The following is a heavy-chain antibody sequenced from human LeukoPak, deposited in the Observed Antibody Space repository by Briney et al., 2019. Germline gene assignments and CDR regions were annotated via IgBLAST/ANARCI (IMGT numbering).Heavy chain of an antibody. D-gene: IGHD2-2*01. J-gene: IGHJ4*02. V-gene: IGHV3-49*04. CDR2: IRTETYGGTA. CDR1: GFTFDDYA. Sequence: GVLRLSCTTSGFTFDDYAMSWVRQAPGKGLEWLGFIRTETYGGTAEYAASVKGRFSISREDSKNTAYLQFNSLKTEDTAVYYCARRSRRGCSTTSCYPDYWGQGTLVIVSS. CDR3: ARRSRRGCSTTSCYPDY.